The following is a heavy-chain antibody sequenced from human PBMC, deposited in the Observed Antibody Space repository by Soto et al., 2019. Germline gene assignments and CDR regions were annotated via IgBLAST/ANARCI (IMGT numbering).Heavy chain of an antibody. V-gene: IGHV5-51*01. CDR3: ARQGRDGHNQGYGMDV. J-gene: IGHJ6*02. CDR2: THPGDSET. Sequence: PGESLKISCKGSGDRFNTYWIAWVRQMPGKGLEWMGITHPGDSETRYSPSFEGQVTISADKSISTAYLQWSSLKASDTAMYYCARQGRDGHNQGYGMDVWGQGTTVTVSS. CDR1: GDRFNTYW.